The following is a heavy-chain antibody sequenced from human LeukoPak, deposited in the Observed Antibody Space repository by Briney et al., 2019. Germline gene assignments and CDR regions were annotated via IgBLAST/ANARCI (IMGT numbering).Heavy chain of an antibody. CDR3: ARHVLPRSAMTTFYVSYFDY. D-gene: IGHD3-16*01. V-gene: IGHV4-39*01. Sequence: SETLSLTCTVSGGSMSSSSYYWGWIRQPPGKGLEGIGSIYYSGSTYYNPSLKSRVTISVGTSKNQFSLKLSSVTAADTAVYYCARHVLPRSAMTTFYVSYFDYWGQGTLVTVSS. CDR1: GGSMSSSSYY. CDR2: IYYSGST. J-gene: IGHJ4*02.